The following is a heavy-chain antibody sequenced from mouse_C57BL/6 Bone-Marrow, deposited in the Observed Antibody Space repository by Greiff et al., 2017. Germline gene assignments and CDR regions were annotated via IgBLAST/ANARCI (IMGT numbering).Heavy chain of an antibody. J-gene: IGHJ4*01. Sequence: VQLQQPGAELVKPGASVKMSCKASGYTFTSYWITWVKQRPGQGLEWIGDIYPGSGSTNYNEKFKSKATLTVDTSSSTAYMQLSSLTSEDSAVYYCARRPSTARAMDYWGQGTSVTVSS. D-gene: IGHD1-2*01. CDR3: ARRPSTARAMDY. CDR2: IYPGSGST. V-gene: IGHV1-55*01. CDR1: GYTFTSYW.